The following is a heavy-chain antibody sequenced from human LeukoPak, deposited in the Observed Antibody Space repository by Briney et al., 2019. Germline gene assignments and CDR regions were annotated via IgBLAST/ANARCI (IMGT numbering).Heavy chain of an antibody. CDR2: LSYDARNK. J-gene: IGHJ1*01. D-gene: IGHD3-10*01. V-gene: IGHV3-30*03. CDR1: GFTFNRYN. CDR3: ARTYGSGSYSGFAF. Sequence: GGSLRLSCAASGFTFNRYNMNWVRQAPGKGLEWMSVLSYDARNKYFADSAKGRFTISRDNAKNSVYLQMNSLRAEDTAVYYCARTYGSGSYSGFAFWGLGTLVTVSS.